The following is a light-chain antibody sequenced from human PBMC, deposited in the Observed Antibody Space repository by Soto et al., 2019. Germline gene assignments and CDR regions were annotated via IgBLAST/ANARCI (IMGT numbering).Light chain of an antibody. CDR1: QSVSSY. V-gene: IGKV1-39*01. Sequence: DIQMTQSPSPLSASVGDRVDITCRTSQSVSSYLNWYQAKPGKAPKLLIYEASSLESGVPSRFSGSGSGTDFTLTISSLEPEDFAVYYCQQRSNWPPVTFGQGTRLEIK. CDR3: QQRSNWPPVT. J-gene: IGKJ5*01. CDR2: EAS.